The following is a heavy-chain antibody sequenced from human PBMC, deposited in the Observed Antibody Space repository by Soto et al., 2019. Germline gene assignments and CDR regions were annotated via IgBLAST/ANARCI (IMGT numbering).Heavy chain of an antibody. D-gene: IGHD6-19*01. CDR3: ARETQWLVRPWGDGMDV. Sequence: QVQLVESGGGVVQPGRSLRLSCAASGFTFSSYAMHWVRQAPGKGLEWVAVISYDGSNKYYADSVKGRFTISRDNSKNTLYLQMNSLRAEDTAVYYCARETQWLVRPWGDGMDVWGQGTTVTVSS. CDR2: ISYDGSNK. J-gene: IGHJ6*02. CDR1: GFTFSSYA. V-gene: IGHV3-30-3*01.